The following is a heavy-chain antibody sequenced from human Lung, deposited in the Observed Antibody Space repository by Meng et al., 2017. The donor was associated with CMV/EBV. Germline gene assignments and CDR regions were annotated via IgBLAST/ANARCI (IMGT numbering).Heavy chain of an antibody. Sequence: ASVKVFCKASGYTFTDYRMHWVRQAPGQGLEWVGWISPNNGATNYAQNFQGRVTMTRDTSISTVYMDLNRLTYDDTAVYYCATKMYYDFWSAYRGTEGVDPFNIWGQGTLVTVSS. V-gene: IGHV1-2*02. CDR3: ATKMYYDFWSAYRGTEGVDPFNI. CDR2: ISPNNGAT. CDR1: GYTFTDYR. D-gene: IGHD3-3*01. J-gene: IGHJ3*02.